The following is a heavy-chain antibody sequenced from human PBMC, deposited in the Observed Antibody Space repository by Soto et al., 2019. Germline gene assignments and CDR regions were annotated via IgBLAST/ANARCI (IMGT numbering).Heavy chain of an antibody. V-gene: IGHV1-18*01. CDR1: GYTFTNYG. Sequence: QVHLVQSGAEMKKPGASVKISCKASGYTFTNYGITWVRQAPGQGPEWMGWISGYFVNTNSAQKVQGRVTMTTDTSTRTASMELRSLTSDASAIYCCARGDLRGGGVLDIWGHGAMGSVSS. D-gene: IGHD2-8*01. J-gene: IGHJ3*02. CDR2: ISGYFVNT. CDR3: ARGDLRGGGVLDI.